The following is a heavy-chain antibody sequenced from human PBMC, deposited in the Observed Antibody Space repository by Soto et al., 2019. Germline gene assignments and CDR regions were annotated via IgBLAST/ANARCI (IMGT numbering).Heavy chain of an antibody. Sequence: SLTCTVSGGSVSSGSYYWSWIRQPPGKGLEWIGYIYYSGSTNYNPSLKSRVTISVDTSKNQFSLKLSSVTAADTAVYYCARADYYGSGSYPYWGQGTLVTVSS. J-gene: IGHJ4*02. V-gene: IGHV4-61*01. CDR3: ARADYYGSGSYPY. CDR2: IYYSGST. D-gene: IGHD3-10*01. CDR1: GGSVSSGSYY.